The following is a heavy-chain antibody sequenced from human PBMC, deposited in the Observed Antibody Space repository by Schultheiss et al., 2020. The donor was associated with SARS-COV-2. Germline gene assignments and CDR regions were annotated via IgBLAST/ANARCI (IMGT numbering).Heavy chain of an antibody. CDR2: IYHSGST. CDR1: GGSFSGYY. D-gene: IGHD5-12*01. Sequence: SETLSLTCAVYGGSFSGYYWSWIRQPPGKGLEWIGYIYHSGSTYYNPSLKSRVTISVDTSKNQFSLKLSSVTAADTAVYYCARSAIVATIDWFDPWGQGTLVTVSS. J-gene: IGHJ5*02. V-gene: IGHV4-34*01. CDR3: ARSAIVATIDWFDP.